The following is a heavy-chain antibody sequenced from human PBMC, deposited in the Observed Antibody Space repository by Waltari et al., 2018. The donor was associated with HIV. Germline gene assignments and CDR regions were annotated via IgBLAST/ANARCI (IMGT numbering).Heavy chain of an antibody. CDR1: GLSVTNYW. D-gene: IGHD3-3*01. Sequence: EVQLVQSGGGLIKPGGSLRLSCAACGLSVTNYWMHWVRQSPGKGLVWVSRINIDGRTIDYADSVKGRFTISRDSAKNTLSLQMNSLREEDTAVYYCSRDTFGEYDFWGQGALVTVSS. CDR3: SRDTFGEYDF. CDR2: INIDGRTI. J-gene: IGHJ4*02. V-gene: IGHV3-74*01.